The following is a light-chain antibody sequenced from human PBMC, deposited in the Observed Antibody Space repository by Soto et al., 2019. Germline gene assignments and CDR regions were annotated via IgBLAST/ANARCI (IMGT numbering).Light chain of an antibody. Sequence: EIVLTQSPGTLSLSPGERATLSCRASQSVSSYLAWYQQKPGQAPRLLIYGASSRATGIPDRFSGSGSGTDFTLTISRLEPEDFAVYYCQQYGSSSRNFGPGIKVDIK. CDR1: QSVSSY. CDR2: GAS. V-gene: IGKV3-20*01. CDR3: QQYGSSSRN. J-gene: IGKJ1*01.